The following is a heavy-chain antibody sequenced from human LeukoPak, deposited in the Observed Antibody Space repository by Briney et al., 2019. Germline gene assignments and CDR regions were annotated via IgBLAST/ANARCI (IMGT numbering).Heavy chain of an antibody. CDR3: ARAKYDSHGYYSYYFDY. CDR1: GFIFNDYY. V-gene: IGHV3-11*04. Sequence: GGSLRLSCAASGFIFNDYYMSWIRQPPGKGLEWVSYISSTGGTIYYADSVKGRFTISRDNAKNSLYLQMNSLRAEDTAVYYCARAKYDSHGYYSYYFDYWGQGTLVTVSS. J-gene: IGHJ4*02. CDR2: ISSTGGTI. D-gene: IGHD3-22*01.